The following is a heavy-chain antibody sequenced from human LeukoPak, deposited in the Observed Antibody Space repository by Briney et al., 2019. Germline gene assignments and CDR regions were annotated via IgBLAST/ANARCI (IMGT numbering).Heavy chain of an antibody. CDR2: ISGSGGST. Sequence: LSGGSLRLSCAASGFTFSSYAMSWVRQAPGKGLEWVSAISGSGGSTYYADSVKGRFTISRDNAKNSLYLQMNSLRAEDTAVYYCARLGFSRYSGSYFAFDIWGQGTMVTVSS. V-gene: IGHV3-23*01. CDR1: GFTFSSYA. J-gene: IGHJ3*02. CDR3: ARLGFSRYSGSYFAFDI. D-gene: IGHD1-26*01.